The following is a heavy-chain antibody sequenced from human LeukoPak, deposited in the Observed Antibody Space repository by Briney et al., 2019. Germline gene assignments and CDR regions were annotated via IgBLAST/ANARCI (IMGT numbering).Heavy chain of an antibody. J-gene: IGHJ6*02. CDR1: GFTFSSYS. CDR3: ARDLGVYALDV. Sequence: TAGGSLRLSCAASGFTFSSYSMNWVRQAPGKGLEWVSGISSSSTYIFYADSVKGRFTISRDNAKNSLYLQMNSLRAEDTAVYYCARDLGVYALDVWGQGTTVTVSS. CDR2: ISSSSTYI. D-gene: IGHD3-16*01. V-gene: IGHV3-21*01.